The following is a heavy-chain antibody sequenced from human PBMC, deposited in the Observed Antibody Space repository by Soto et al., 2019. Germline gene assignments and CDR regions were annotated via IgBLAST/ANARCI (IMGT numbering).Heavy chain of an antibody. D-gene: IGHD2-15*01. CDR3: VRDFHVFSATTGQYYYYMDV. Sequence: GGSLRLSCAASGFTFSRYWMSWVRRAPGKGLEWVANIKQDGSEIHYVDSVKGRFTISRDNAKNSLYLRMNSLRVEDTTVYYCVRDFHVFSATTGQYYYYMDVWGKGTTVTVSS. CDR2: IKQDGSEI. CDR1: GFTFSRYW. V-gene: IGHV3-7*01. J-gene: IGHJ6*03.